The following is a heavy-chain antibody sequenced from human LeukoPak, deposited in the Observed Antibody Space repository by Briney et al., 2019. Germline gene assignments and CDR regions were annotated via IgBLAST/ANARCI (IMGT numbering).Heavy chain of an antibody. CDR2: ISGSGGST. V-gene: IGHV3-23*01. J-gene: IGHJ4*02. CDR1: GFTFSSYA. D-gene: IGHD3-3*01. Sequence: GGSLRLSCAASGFTFSSYAMSWVRQAPGKGLEWVSAISGSGGSTYYADSVKGRFTISRDNSKNTLYLQMNSLRAEDTAAYYCAKDHYDFWSGYAYWGQGTLVTVSS. CDR3: AKDHYDFWSGYAY.